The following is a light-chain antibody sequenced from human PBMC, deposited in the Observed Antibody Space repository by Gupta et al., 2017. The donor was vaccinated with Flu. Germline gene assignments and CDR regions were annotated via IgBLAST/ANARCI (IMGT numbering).Light chain of an antibody. CDR3: QQSFSSPFT. Sequence: DIHLHQSPSSPSASVGDRVTMTCRAGQSISSFLNWYQHEPGKAPKLLIYAASGLQRGVPSRFSGSGSGTHFTLTITSLQPEDLGTYYCQQSFSSPFTFGPGTKLDV. V-gene: IGKV1-39*01. CDR2: AAS. CDR1: QSISSF. J-gene: IGKJ3*01.